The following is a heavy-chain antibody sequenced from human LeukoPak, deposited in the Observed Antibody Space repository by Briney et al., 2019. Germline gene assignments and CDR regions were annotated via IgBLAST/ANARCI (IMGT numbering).Heavy chain of an antibody. CDR2: ITADSDII. CDR1: GFAFSSYS. Sequence: PGGSLSLSCSASGFAFSSYSMNWLRQAPGKGLEWIAFITADSDIIHYAVSVRGRFTISRDNAKNSLFLQLNSLRDEDTAVYYCARVGTPGTNNWFDPWGQGTLVTVSS. D-gene: IGHD7-27*01. CDR3: ARVGTPGTNNWFDP. J-gene: IGHJ5*02. V-gene: IGHV3-48*02.